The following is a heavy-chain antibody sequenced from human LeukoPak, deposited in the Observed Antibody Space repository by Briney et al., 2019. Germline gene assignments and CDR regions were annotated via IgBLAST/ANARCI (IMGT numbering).Heavy chain of an antibody. V-gene: IGHV4-59*08. CDR1: GGSISSDY. Sequence: PSETLSLTCTVSGGSISSDYWSWIRQPPGKGLEWIGYIYYSGSTNYNPSLKSRVTISVDTSKNQFSLKLSSVTAADTAVYYCARQNPYWYFDLWGRGTLVTVSS. CDR2: IYYSGST. J-gene: IGHJ2*01. CDR3: ARQNPYWYFDL.